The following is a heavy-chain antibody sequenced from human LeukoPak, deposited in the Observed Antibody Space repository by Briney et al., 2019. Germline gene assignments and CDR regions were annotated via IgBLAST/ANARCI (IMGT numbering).Heavy chain of an antibody. Sequence: SETLSLTCTVSGGSISSYYWSWIRQPPGKGLEWIGYIYYSGSTNYNPSLKSRVTISVDTSKNQFSLKLSSVTAEDTAVYYCARHYGPWGQGTLVTVSS. CDR2: IYYSGST. V-gene: IGHV4-59*01. J-gene: IGHJ5*02. CDR3: ARHYGP. D-gene: IGHD3-16*01. CDR1: GGSISSYY.